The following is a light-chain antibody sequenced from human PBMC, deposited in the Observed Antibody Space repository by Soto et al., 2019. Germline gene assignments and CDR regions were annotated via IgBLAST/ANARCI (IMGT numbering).Light chain of an antibody. CDR1: SSDVDTYIY. J-gene: IGLJ3*02. Sequence: QSALTQPASVSGSPGQSITISCTGTSSDVDTYIYISWYQQHPGKAPKLIIYDVTNRPPGVSNRFSGAKSGNTASLTISGLQAEDEADYYCSSYTTSSTLVFGGGTKLTVL. V-gene: IGLV2-14*03. CDR2: DVT. CDR3: SSYTTSSTLV.